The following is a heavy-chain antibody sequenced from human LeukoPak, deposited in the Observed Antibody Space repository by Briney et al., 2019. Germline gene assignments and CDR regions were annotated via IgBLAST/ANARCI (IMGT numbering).Heavy chain of an antibody. CDR1: GYTFTSYD. J-gene: IGHJ3*02. CDR3: ARDRIVMVRGVKDAFDI. D-gene: IGHD3-10*01. CDR2: MNPNSGNT. Sequence: GASVKVSCKASGYTFTSYDINWVRQATGQGLEWMGWMNPNSGNTGYAQKFQGGVTMTRNTSISTAYMELSSLRSDDTAVYYCARDRIVMVRGVKDAFDIWGQGTMVTVSS. V-gene: IGHV1-8*01.